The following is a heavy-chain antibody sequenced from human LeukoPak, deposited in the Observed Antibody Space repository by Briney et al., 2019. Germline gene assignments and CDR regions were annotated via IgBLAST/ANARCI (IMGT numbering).Heavy chain of an antibody. CDR3: AKGRYGGNYLDAFDI. V-gene: IGHV3-9*01. D-gene: IGHD4-23*01. Sequence: PGGSLRLSCAASGFTFDVYAMHWVRQAPGKGPEWVSGISWNSDSLGYGDSVKGRFTISRDNAKNSLYLQMNSLRAEDTAFYYCAKGRYGGNYLDAFDIWGQGTTVTVSS. J-gene: IGHJ3*02. CDR1: GFTFDVYA. CDR2: ISWNSDSL.